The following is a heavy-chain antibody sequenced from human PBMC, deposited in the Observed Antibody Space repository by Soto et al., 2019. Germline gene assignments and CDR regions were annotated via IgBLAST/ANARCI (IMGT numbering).Heavy chain of an antibody. CDR3: ARDNDRLQLGGNYYYILDV. D-gene: IGHD4-4*01. Sequence: QVQLVQSGAEMKEPGSSVKVSCKTSGGTFSSSAISWLRQAPGQGLEWMGGIIPLFRTPDYAQKFQGRVTIAAYESPSTAYRELSSLRSEDTAVYYCARDNDRLQLGGNYYYILDVWGQGTTIPVSS. J-gene: IGHJ6*02. CDR2: IIPLFRTP. CDR1: GGTFSSSA. V-gene: IGHV1-69*12.